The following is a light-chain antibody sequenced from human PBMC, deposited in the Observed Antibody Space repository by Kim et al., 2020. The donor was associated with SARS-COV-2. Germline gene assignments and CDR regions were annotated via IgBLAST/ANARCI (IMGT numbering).Light chain of an antibody. V-gene: IGKV1-5*03. CDR2: RAS. CDR3: QQHETYPWT. J-gene: IGKJ1*01. CDR1: QTISSW. Sequence: ASVGDKVTISCRASQTISSWLAWYQQRAGKAPRLLIYRASSVETGVPSRFSGSGSGTEFTLTITSLQPDDFATYYCQQHETYPWTFGQGTKVDIK.